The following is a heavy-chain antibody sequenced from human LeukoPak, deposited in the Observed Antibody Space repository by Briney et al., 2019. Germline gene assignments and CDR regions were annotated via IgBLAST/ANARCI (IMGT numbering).Heavy chain of an antibody. Sequence: ASVKVSCKASGVTFSRLVVSWVRQATGQGLEWMGWMNPNSGNTGYAQKFQGRVTMTRNTSISTAYMELSSLRSEDTAVYYCARGDYCSGGSCPDYWGQGTLVTVSS. CDR2: MNPNSGNT. D-gene: IGHD2-15*01. V-gene: IGHV1-8*01. J-gene: IGHJ4*02. CDR3: ARGDYCSGGSCPDY. CDR1: GVTFSRLV.